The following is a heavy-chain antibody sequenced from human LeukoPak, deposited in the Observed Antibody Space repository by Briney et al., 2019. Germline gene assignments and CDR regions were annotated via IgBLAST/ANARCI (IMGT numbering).Heavy chain of an antibody. CDR1: GFTFSSYG. CDR2: ISNSDTTI. D-gene: IGHD3-10*01. CDR3: ARGLVGYYAMDV. J-gene: IGHJ6*02. Sequence: HLGGSLRLSCAASGFTFSSYGMHWVRQAPGKGLEWISYISNSDTTIDYADSVKGRFTISRGNAKNSLYLQMNSLRVEDTAVYYCARGLVGYYAMDVWGQGTTVTVSS. V-gene: IGHV3-48*04.